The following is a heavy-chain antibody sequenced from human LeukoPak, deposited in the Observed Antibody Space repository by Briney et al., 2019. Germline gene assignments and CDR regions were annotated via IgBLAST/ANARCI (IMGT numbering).Heavy chain of an antibody. D-gene: IGHD2-15*01. CDR3: AREGCSGGSCYGENWFDP. CDR2: INAGNGNT. CDR1: GHTFTSYA. V-gene: IGHV1-3*01. J-gene: IGHJ5*02. Sequence: ASVKVSCKASGHTFTSYAMHWVRQAPGQRLEWMGWINAGNGNTKYSQKFQGRVTITRDTSASTAYMELSSLRSEDTAVYYCAREGCSGGSCYGENWFDPWGRGTLVTVS.